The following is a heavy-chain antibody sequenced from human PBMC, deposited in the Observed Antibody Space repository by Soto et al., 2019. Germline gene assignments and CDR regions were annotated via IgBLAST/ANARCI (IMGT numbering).Heavy chain of an antibody. V-gene: IGHV1-69*02. CDR2: IIPILNIA. J-gene: IGHJ6*03. CDR3: ARVSEMGTVTEGFYYYMDV. Sequence: QVQLVQSGAEVKKPGSSVKVSCKASGGTFSNYTISWVRQAPGQGLEWMGRIIPILNIANYAQKFQGRVTITADKSTTTGYMELRSLRSEDTAVYYCARVSEMGTVTEGFYYYMDVWGKGTTVTVSS. CDR1: GGTFSNYT. D-gene: IGHD4-17*01.